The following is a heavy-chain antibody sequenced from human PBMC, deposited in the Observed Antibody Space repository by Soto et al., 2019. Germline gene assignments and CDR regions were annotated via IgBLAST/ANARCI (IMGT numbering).Heavy chain of an antibody. Sequence: PSETLSLTCTVSGGSVSSGSYYWSWIRQPPGKGLEWIGYIYYSGSTNYNPSLKSRVTISVDTSKNQFSLKLSSVTAADTAVYYCARDRVVPASKRYYYYDMDKVCPGTTVNASS. D-gene: IGHD2-2*01. CDR3: ARDRVVPASKRYYYYDMDK. CDR1: GGSVSSGSYY. CDR2: IYYSGST. J-gene: IGHJ6*02. V-gene: IGHV4-61*01.